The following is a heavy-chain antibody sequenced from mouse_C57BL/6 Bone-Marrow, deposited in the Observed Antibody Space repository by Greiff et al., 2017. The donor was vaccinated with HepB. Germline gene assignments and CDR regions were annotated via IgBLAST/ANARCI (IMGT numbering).Heavy chain of an antibody. J-gene: IGHJ2*01. Sequence: DVHLVESGGDLVKPGGSLKLSCAASGFTFSSYGMSWVRQTPDKRLEWVATISSGGSYTYYPDSVKGRFTISRDNAKNTLYLQMSSLKSEDTAMYYCARRGLLWDWFDYWGQGTTLTVSS. CDR2: ISSGGSYT. CDR3: ARRGLLWDWFDY. V-gene: IGHV5-6*01. CDR1: GFTFSSYG. D-gene: IGHD2-1*01.